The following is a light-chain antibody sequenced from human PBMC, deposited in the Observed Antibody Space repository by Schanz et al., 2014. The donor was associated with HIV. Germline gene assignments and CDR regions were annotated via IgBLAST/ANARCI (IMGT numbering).Light chain of an antibody. V-gene: IGLV2-14*03. CDR2: DVT. CDR3: SSYTTSSTLV. Sequence: QSALTQPPSASGARGQSGTISCTGTSGDVGRYNYLSWYQQHPGQAPKLLIYDVTYRPSGISNRFSGSKSGYTASLTISGLQAEDEADYYCSSYTTSSTLVFGGGTKLTVL. CDR1: SGDVGRYNY. J-gene: IGLJ2*01.